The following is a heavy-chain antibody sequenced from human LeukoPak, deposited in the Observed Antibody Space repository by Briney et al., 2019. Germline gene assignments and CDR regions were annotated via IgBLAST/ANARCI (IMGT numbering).Heavy chain of an antibody. V-gene: IGHV1-2*02. J-gene: IGHJ4*02. CDR1: GYTFTGYN. D-gene: IGHD1-1*01. Sequence: GASVKVSRKASGYTFTGYNMHWVRHAPGQGLEWMGWINPNSGGTNYAQKFQGRVTMTRDTSISTAYMELSRLRSDDTAVYYCARGHDDGYFDYWGQGTLVTVSS. CDR3: ARGHDDGYFDY. CDR2: INPNSGGT.